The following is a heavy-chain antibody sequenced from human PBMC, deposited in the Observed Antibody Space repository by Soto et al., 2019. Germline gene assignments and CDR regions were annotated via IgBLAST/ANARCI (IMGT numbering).Heavy chain of an antibody. CDR3: AKDRGSWDYYYGMDA. Sequence: SLRLSCVASGFTFSDFGMHWVRQAPCKWLEWVAVISADGRKTFYADSVKGRFTISRDSPHNALFLDLSSLRGDDTAVYFCAKDRGSWDYYYGMDAWGQGTTVAVSS. J-gene: IGHJ6*02. V-gene: IGHV3-30*18. CDR1: GFTFSDFG. D-gene: IGHD3-10*01. CDR2: ISADGRKT.